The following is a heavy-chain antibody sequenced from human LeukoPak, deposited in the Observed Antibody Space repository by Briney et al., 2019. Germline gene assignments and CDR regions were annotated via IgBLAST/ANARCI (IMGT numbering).Heavy chain of an antibody. CDR3: ARSIMDYYDSSGYAFDI. Sequence: GESLKISCKGSGYSFTSYWIGWVRQMPGKGLEWMGIIYPGDSDTRYSPSFQGQVTISADKSISTAYLQWSSLKASDTAMYYCARSIMDYYDSSGYAFDIWGQGAMVTVPS. J-gene: IGHJ3*02. CDR2: IYPGDSDT. CDR1: GYSFTSYW. V-gene: IGHV5-51*01. D-gene: IGHD3-22*01.